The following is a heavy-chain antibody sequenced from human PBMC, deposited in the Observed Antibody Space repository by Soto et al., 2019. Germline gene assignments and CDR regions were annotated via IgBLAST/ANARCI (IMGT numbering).Heavy chain of an antibody. D-gene: IGHD2-15*01. V-gene: IGHV1-18*04. J-gene: IGHJ6*03. CDR2: ISAYNGNT. CDR3: ARVEGYYYYYYMDV. CDR1: GYTFTGYY. Sequence: ASVKVSCKASGYTFTGYYMHWVRQAPGQGLEWMGWISAYNGNTNYAQKLQGRVTMTTDTSTSTAYMELRSLRSDDTAVYYCARVEGYYYYYYMDVWGKGTTVTVSS.